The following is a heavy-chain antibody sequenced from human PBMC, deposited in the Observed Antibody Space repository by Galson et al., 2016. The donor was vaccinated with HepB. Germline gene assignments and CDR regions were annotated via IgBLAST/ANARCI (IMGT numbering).Heavy chain of an antibody. V-gene: IGHV3-23*01. D-gene: IGHD6-19*01. CDR3: AIDPSQWHDLLFGN. Sequence: SLRLSCAASGFTFDKYGMTWFRQAPGKGLEWVSTICGRCGDMDYADSVKGRFTISIDDSKNTLYLHMNSLRVEDAAIYYCAIDPSQWHDLLFGNWAQGTLVTVSA. J-gene: IGHJ4*02. CDR1: GFTFDKYG. CDR2: ICGRCGDM.